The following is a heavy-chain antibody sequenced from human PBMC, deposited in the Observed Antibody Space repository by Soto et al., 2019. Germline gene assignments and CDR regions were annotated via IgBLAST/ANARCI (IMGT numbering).Heavy chain of an antibody. Sequence: ASVKVSCKASGYTFTSNAIHWVRQAPGQRLEWMGWINAGNGNTKYAQKFQGRVTITRDTSASTAYMELSSLRSEDTAVYYCAIRKDSSGYPIDYWGQGTLVTVSS. CDR3: AIRKDSSGYPIDY. CDR2: INAGNGNT. D-gene: IGHD3-22*01. V-gene: IGHV1-3*01. J-gene: IGHJ4*02. CDR1: GYTFTSNA.